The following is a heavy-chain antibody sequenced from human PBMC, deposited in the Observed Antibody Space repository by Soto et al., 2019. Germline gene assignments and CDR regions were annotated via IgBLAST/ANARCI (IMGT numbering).Heavy chain of an antibody. D-gene: IGHD3-16*01. CDR3: VMVDNYVTPTPQDV. V-gene: IGHV1-18*01. Sequence: QVQVVQSGDEVKKPGASVNISCKASGYIFVNYGIAWVRQAPGQGLEWMGWISPYTGNTHSATKVQGRLTMTTDTSTSTAYMDLGSLTSDDTAVYYCVMVDNYVTPTPQDVWGQGTTVTVSS. CDR1: GYIFVNYG. J-gene: IGHJ6*02. CDR2: ISPYTGNT.